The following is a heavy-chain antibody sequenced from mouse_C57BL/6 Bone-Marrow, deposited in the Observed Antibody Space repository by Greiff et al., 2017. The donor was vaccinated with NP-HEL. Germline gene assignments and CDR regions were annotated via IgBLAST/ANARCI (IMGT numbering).Heavy chain of an antibody. J-gene: IGHJ1*03. Sequence: QVQLQQSGPDLVKPGASVKISCKASGYAFSSSWMNWVKQRPGKGLEWIGRIYPGDGDTNYNGKFKGKATLTADKSSSTAYMQLSSLTSEDSAVYFCARNYYGSSYDFDVWGTGTTVTVSS. D-gene: IGHD1-1*01. V-gene: IGHV1-82*01. CDR1: GYAFSSSW. CDR3: ARNYYGSSYDFDV. CDR2: IYPGDGDT.